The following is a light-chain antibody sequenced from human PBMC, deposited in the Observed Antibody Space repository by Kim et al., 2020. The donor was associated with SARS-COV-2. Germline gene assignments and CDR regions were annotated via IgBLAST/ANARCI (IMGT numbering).Light chain of an antibody. Sequence: QKPGQAPRLHIYDASTRDTVIPARFSGSGSGTDFTLTISSLEPEDFAVYYCQHRSNWTRPFGQGPKVDIK. V-gene: IGKV3-11*01. CDR3: QHRSNWTRP. J-gene: IGKJ1*01. CDR2: DAS.